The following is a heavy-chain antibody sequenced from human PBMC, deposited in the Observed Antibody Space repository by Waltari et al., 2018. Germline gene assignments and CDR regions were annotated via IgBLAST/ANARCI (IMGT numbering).Heavy chain of an antibody. Sequence: EVQLVESGGVLVQPGGSLRLSCAASEFTFSTYWITWFRQDPGKGMERLANIKPDGSDKNYVDSGKGRFTISRDNAKNSLYLQMNSLTAEDTAVYYCARHYVDYNYALDVWGQGTTVTVSS. D-gene: IGHD3-10*02. V-gene: IGHV3-7*01. J-gene: IGHJ6*02. CDR3: ARHYVDYNYALDV. CDR1: EFTFSTYW. CDR2: IKPDGSDK.